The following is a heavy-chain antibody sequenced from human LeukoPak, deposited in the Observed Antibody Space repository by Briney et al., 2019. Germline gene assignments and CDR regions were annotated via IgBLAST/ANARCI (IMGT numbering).Heavy chain of an antibody. D-gene: IGHD3-22*01. J-gene: IGHJ5*02. V-gene: IGHV4-34*01. CDR2: INHSGST. Sequence: SETLSLTCAVYGGSFSGYYWSWIRQPPGKGLEWIGEINHSGSTNYNPSLKSRVTISVDTSKNQFSLKLSSVTAADTAVYYCARHKRRSGYSTHNWFDPWGQGTLVTVSS. CDR1: GGSFSGYY. CDR3: ARHKRRSGYSTHNWFDP.